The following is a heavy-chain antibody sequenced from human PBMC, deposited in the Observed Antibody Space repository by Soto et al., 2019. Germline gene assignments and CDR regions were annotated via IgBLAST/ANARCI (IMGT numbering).Heavy chain of an antibody. CDR2: INPTGGST. J-gene: IGHJ4*02. CDR3: ARPLAAGDL. CDR1: GYIFINYY. D-gene: IGHD2-21*01. V-gene: IGHV1-46*01. Sequence: QVHLVQSGAEVKKPGASVKVSCKASGYIFINYYIHWVRQAPGPGLEWMAIINPTGGSTNYAQKFQGRGTLTVDTSTGRVYMELSSLTSEDTAMFYCARPLAAGDLWGQGTLVTVAS.